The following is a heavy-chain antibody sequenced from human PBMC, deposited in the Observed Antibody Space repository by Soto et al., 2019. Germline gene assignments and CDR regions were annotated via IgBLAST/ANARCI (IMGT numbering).Heavy chain of an antibody. Sequence: QITLKESGPTLVKPTQTLTLTCTFSGFSLSTSGVGVGWIRQPPGKALEWLGIIYWDDDKRYSPSLRSRLTITKDTSKNQVVLTMTNVDPVDTATYYCAHISSWYCFDYWGQGTLVTVSS. D-gene: IGHD6-13*01. J-gene: IGHJ4*02. CDR3: AHISSWYCFDY. CDR2: IYWDDDK. CDR1: GFSLSTSGVG. V-gene: IGHV2-5*02.